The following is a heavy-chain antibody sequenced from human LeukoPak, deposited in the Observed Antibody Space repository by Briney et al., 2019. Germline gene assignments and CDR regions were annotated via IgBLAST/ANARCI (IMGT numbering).Heavy chain of an antibody. CDR1: GFTFSSYA. V-gene: IGHV3-23*01. CDR2: ISGSGGST. CDR3: AKDRVVSREPDTFDI. D-gene: IGHD2-15*01. J-gene: IGHJ3*02. Sequence: HAGGSLRLSCAASGFTFSSYAMGWVRQAPGKGLEWVSAISGSGGSTYYADSVKGRFTISRDNSKNTLYVQMTSLRVEDTAVYYCAKDRVVSREPDTFDIWGQGRMVTVSS.